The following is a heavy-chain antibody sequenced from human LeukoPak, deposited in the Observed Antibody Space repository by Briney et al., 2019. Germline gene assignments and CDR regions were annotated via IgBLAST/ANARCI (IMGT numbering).Heavy chain of an antibody. J-gene: IGHJ4*02. CDR2: ISSSSYI. V-gene: IGHV3-21*01. CDR1: GFTFSSYA. Sequence: TGGSLRLSCAASGFTFSSYAMSWVRQAPGKGLEWVSSISSSSYIYYADSVKGRFTISRDNAKNSLYLQMNSLRAEDTAVYYCAYGDYEIGDGLVDYWGQGTLVTVSS. D-gene: IGHD4-17*01. CDR3: AYGDYEIGDGLVDY.